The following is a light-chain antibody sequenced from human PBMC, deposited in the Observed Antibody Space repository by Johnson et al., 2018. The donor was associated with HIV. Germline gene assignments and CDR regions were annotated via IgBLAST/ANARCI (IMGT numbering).Light chain of an antibody. CDR2: ENI. V-gene: IGLV1-51*02. J-gene: IGLJ1*01. CDR3: GTWDSSLSTYV. Sequence: QSVLTQPPSVSAAPGQKVTISCSGSNSNIGNNFVSWYQQLPGTAPKLLIYENIKRPSGIPDRFSGSKSGTSATLGITGLQTGDEADYYCGTWDSSLSTYVVGTGTKVTVL. CDR1: NSNIGNNF.